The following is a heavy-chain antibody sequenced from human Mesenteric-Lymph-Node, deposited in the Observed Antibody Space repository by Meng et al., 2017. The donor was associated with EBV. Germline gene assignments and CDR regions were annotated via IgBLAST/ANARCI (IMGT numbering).Heavy chain of an antibody. CDR2: INTNTGNP. CDR1: GYTFTRYA. J-gene: IGHJ4*02. D-gene: IGHD3-22*01. CDR3: ARDVDFFDSSGNPRDY. V-gene: IGHV7-4-1*02. Sequence: QVQLVQSGAEVKKPGASVRVSCKGYGYTFTRYAMNWVRQAPGQGLEWMGWINTNTGNPTYAQDFTGRFVLSLDTSVSTAYLQITSLKAEDTAVYYCARDVDFFDSSGNPRDYWGQGTLVTVSS.